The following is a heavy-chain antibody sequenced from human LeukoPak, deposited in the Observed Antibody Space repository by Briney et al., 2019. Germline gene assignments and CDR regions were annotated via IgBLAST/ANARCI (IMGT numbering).Heavy chain of an antibody. J-gene: IGHJ3*02. D-gene: IGHD6-19*01. V-gene: IGHV3-30-3*01. Sequence: GGSLRLSCAASGFTFSSDAMHWVRQAPGKGLEWVAVISDDGSKEYYADSVKGRFTISRDNSRNTLYLQMDSLRVEDTAIYYCARRGGSRGWGAFDIWGQGTIVTVSS. CDR3: ARRGGSRGWGAFDI. CDR1: GFTFSSDA. CDR2: ISDDGSKE.